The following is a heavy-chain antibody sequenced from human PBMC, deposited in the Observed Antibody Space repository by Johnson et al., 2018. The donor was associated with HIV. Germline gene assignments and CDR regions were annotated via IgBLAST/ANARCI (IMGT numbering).Heavy chain of an antibody. Sequence: VQLVESGGGLVQPGRSLRLSCAASGFTFDDYAMHWVRQAPGKGLEWVSGISWNSGSIGYVDSVKGRFTISRDNAKNSLYLQMNSLRAEDTAVYYCAKGTTVVTPELAFDIWGQGTMVTVSS. V-gene: IGHV3-9*01. D-gene: IGHD4-23*01. J-gene: IGHJ3*02. CDR2: ISWNSGSI. CDR3: AKGTTVVTPELAFDI. CDR1: GFTFDDYA.